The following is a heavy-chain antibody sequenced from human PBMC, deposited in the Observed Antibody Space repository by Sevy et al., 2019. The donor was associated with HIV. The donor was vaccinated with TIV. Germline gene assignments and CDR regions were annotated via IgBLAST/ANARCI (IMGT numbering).Heavy chain of an antibody. V-gene: IGHV1-8*01. CDR3: ARRSWIAELLGLRY. Sequence: ASVKVSCRTSGYTFTTYDINWVRQATGQGLEWMGWMNPSRGNTGSAQKFQGRLTMTRDTSTSTAYMELSSLESQDTAVYYCARRSWIAELLGLRYWGQGTLVTISS. J-gene: IGHJ4*02. CDR2: MNPSRGNT. D-gene: IGHD3-10*01. CDR1: GYTFTTYD.